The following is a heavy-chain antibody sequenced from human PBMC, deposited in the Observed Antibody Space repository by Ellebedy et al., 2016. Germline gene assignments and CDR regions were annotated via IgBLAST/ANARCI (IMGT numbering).Heavy chain of an antibody. CDR3: ARSHRGITIFGVVIDFDY. Sequence: SETLSLXXTVSGGSVSSGSYYWSWIRQPPGKGLEWIGYIYYSGSTNYNPSLKSRVTISVDTSKNQFSLKLSSVTAADTAVYYCARSHRGITIFGVVIDFDYWGQGTLVTVSS. D-gene: IGHD3-3*01. V-gene: IGHV4-61*01. J-gene: IGHJ4*02. CDR2: IYYSGST. CDR1: GGSVSSGSYY.